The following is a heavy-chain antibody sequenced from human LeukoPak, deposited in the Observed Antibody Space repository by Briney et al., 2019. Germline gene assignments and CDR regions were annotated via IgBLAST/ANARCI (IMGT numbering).Heavy chain of an antibody. Sequence: GGSLRLSCAASGFTFSSYWMHWVRQVPGEGLVWVSRIDPDASASTYADSVKGRFTISRDNAKNTLWLQMNSLSADDTAVYYCAGVRAGGNRAFDVWGQGTVVAVSS. J-gene: IGHJ3*01. V-gene: IGHV3-74*01. CDR1: GFTFSSYW. D-gene: IGHD4-23*01. CDR3: AGVRAGGNRAFDV. CDR2: IDPDASAS.